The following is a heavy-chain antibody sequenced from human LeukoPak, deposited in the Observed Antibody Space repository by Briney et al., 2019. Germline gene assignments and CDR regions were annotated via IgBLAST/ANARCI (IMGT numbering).Heavy chain of an antibody. CDR3: ARARITMVRGVMCWFDP. V-gene: IGHV4-39*07. J-gene: IGHJ5*02. CDR2: IYYSGST. D-gene: IGHD3-10*01. Sequence: PSETLSLTCTVSGGSINSNNYYWGWIRQPPGKGLEWIGTIYYSGSTYYNSSLKSRVTISVDTSKNQFSLKLSSVTAADTAVYYCARARITMVRGVMCWFDPWGQGTLVTVSS. CDR1: GGSINSNNYY.